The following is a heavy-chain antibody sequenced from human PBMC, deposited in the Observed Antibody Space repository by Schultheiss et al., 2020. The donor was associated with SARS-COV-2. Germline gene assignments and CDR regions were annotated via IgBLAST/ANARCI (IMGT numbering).Heavy chain of an antibody. J-gene: IGHJ3*02. D-gene: IGHD2-2*01. CDR1: GFTFSSYE. CDR2: IKSKTDGGTT. CDR3: TTDRCSSTSCYLSAFDI. Sequence: GGSLRLSCAASGFTFSSYEMNWVRQAPGKGLEWVGRIKSKTDGGTTDYAAPVKGRFTISRDDSKNTLYLQMNSLKTEDTAVYYCTTDRCSSTSCYLSAFDIWGQGTMVTVSS. V-gene: IGHV3-15*07.